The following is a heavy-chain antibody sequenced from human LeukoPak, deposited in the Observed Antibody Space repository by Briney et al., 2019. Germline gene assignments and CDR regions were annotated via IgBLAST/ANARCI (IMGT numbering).Heavy chain of an antibody. J-gene: IGHJ4*02. V-gene: IGHV4-59*08. CDR2: IYYSGST. CDR3: ARCSSTSCRGVLDY. D-gene: IGHD2-2*01. Sequence: SETLSLTCTVSGGSISSYYWSWIRQPPGKGLEWIGYIYYSGSTDYNPSLKSRVTISVDTSKNQFSLKLSSVTAADTAVYYCARCSSTSCRGVLDYWGQGTLVTVSS. CDR1: GGSISSYY.